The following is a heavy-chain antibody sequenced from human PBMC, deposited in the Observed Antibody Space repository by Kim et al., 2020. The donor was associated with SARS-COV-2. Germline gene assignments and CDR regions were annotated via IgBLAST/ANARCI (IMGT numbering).Heavy chain of an antibody. CDR3: VRDLVGGNGWYAFDP. J-gene: IGHJ5*02. CDR1: GFTFSSYS. CDR2: ISGARGTT. Sequence: GGSLRLSCAASGFTFSSYSMNWVRQAPGKGLEWVSSISGARGTTYYADSVKGRFTISRDNAKNSLHLQMNNLRVEDTAVYYCVRDLVGGNGWYAFDPWGRGTLLTVFS. D-gene: IGHD6-19*01. V-gene: IGHV3-21*01.